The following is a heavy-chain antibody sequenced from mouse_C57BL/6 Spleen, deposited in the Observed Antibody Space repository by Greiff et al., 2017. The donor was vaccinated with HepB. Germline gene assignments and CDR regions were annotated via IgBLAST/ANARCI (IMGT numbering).Heavy chain of an antibody. CDR1: GFTFTDYY. D-gene: IGHD2-5*01. Sequence: EVKLQESGGGLVQPGGSLSLSCAASGFTFTDYYMSWVRQPPGKALEWLGFIRNKANGYTTEYSASVKGRFTISRDNSQSILYLQMNALRAEDSATYYCARSAYYSNLYAMDYWGQGTSVTVSS. J-gene: IGHJ4*01. CDR3: ARSAYYSNLYAMDY. CDR2: IRNKANGYTT. V-gene: IGHV7-3*01.